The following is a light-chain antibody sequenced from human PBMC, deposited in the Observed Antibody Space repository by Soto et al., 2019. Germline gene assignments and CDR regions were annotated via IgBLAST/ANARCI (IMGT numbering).Light chain of an antibody. CDR2: AVS. Sequence: QSVLTQPASVSGSPGQSSTISCTGTSSDVGLYDYVSWYQQHPGKAPQLMIYAVSNRPSGVSNRFSASKSGNTASLFISGLQAEDEADYYCSSHTSDSSYVFGSGTKVTVL. CDR1: SSDVGLYDY. V-gene: IGLV2-14*01. CDR3: SSHTSDSSYV. J-gene: IGLJ1*01.